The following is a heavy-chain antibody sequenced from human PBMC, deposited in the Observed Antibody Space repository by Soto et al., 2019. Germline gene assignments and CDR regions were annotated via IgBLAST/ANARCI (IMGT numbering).Heavy chain of an antibody. D-gene: IGHD5-12*01. Sequence: GGSLRLSGAGSGCTVSSYWMSWVRQAPGKGLEWVANIKQDGSEKYYVDSVKGRFTISRDNAKNSLYLQMNSLRAEDTAVYYCARSRVVATINYFDYWGQGTLVTVSS. V-gene: IGHV3-7*01. CDR1: GCTVSSYW. CDR2: IKQDGSEK. J-gene: IGHJ4*02. CDR3: ARSRVVATINYFDY.